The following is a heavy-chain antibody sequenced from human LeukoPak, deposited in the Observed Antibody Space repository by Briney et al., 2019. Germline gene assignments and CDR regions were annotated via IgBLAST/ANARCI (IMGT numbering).Heavy chain of an antibody. CDR3: AKDPVDKAVDRWFDP. D-gene: IGHD5-18*01. J-gene: IGHJ5*02. CDR1: GFSFTTYW. Sequence: GGSLRLSCAATGFSFTTYWMSWVRQAPGKGLEWVANIKEDGSDKYYVDPVKGRFSISRDNAKNSLYLQMSSLRAEDTAVYYCAKDPVDKAVDRWFDPWGQGTLVTVSS. CDR2: IKEDGSDK. V-gene: IGHV3-7*03.